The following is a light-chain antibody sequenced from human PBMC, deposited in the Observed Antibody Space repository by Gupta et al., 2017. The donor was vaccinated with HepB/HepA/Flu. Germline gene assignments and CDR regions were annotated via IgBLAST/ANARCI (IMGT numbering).Light chain of an antibody. CDR2: DVT. CDR1: NTDIGGYNY. Sequence: QSALTQPASVSGSPGQSITISCTGTNTDIGGYNYVSWYQRYPAKAPQLIIYDVTNRPSGISNRFSGSKSGTTASLTISGLEAEDEAEYFCRSYSSISFHFVFGGGTKVTVL. CDR3: RSYSSISFHFV. J-gene: IGLJ1*01. V-gene: IGLV2-14*03.